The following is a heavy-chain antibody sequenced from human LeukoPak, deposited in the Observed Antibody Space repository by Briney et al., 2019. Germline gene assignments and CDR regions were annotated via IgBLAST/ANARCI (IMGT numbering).Heavy chain of an antibody. D-gene: IGHD6-6*01. V-gene: IGHV1-8*01. CDR2: MNPSSGNT. CDR1: GYTLTTFD. CDR3: ARSLAGRSYYYYMDA. Sequence: GASVKVSCKASGYTLTTFDINWVRQATEQGLEWMGWMNPSSGNTGYAQKFQGRVSMTRNTSINTAYMELSSLRSEDTAVYYCARSLAGRSYYYYMDAWGNGTTVTVSS. J-gene: IGHJ6*03.